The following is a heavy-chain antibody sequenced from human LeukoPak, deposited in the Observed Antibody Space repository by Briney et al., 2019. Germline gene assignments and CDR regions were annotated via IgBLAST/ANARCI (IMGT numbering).Heavy chain of an antibody. CDR1: GFTFSSSA. V-gene: IGHV3-23*01. J-gene: IGHJ6*02. Sequence: GGSLRLSCAASGFTFSSSAMSWVRQAPGKGLEWVSAISNNGGYTYYADSVQGRFTISRDNSKSTLCLQMNSLRAEDTAVYYCATVYSSSPLRPMDVWGQGTTVTVSS. CDR3: ATVYSSSPLRPMDV. CDR2: ISNNGGYT. D-gene: IGHD2-2*01.